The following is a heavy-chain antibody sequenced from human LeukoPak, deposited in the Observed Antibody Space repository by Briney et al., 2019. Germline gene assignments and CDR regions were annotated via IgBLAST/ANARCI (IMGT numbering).Heavy chain of an antibody. D-gene: IGHD3-22*01. V-gene: IGHV1-8*03. CDR1: GYTFTSYD. J-gene: IGHJ4*02. CDR2: MNPNSGNT. CDR3: AKDRPYYYDSSGYYPQALDY. Sequence: ASVKVSCKASGYTFTSYDINWVRQATGQGLEWMGWMNPNSGNTGYARKFQGRVTITRNTSISTAYMELSSLRSEDTAVYYCAKDRPYYYDSSGYYPQALDYWGQGTLVTVSS.